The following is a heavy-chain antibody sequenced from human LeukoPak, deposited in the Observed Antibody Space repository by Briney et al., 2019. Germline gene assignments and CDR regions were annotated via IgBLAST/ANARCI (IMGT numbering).Heavy chain of an antibody. CDR1: GYTFTGYY. V-gene: IGHV1-8*02. D-gene: IGHD2-2*02. CDR2: MNPNSGNT. Sequence: ASVKVSCKASGYTFTGYYMHWVRQAPGQGLEWMGWMNPNSGNTGYAQKFQGRVTMTRDTSTSTVYMELSSLRSEDTAVYYCATGPGVCSSTSCYNSAFDIWGQGTMVTVSS. J-gene: IGHJ3*02. CDR3: ATGPGVCSSTSCYNSAFDI.